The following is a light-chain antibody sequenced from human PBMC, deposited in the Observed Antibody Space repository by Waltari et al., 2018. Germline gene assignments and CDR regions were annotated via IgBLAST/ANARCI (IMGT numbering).Light chain of an antibody. CDR1: QSVRSY. CDR2: DAS. J-gene: IGKJ4*01. Sequence: EIVLTQSPATLSLSPGKRATLSCRASQSVRSYLAWYQQKPGQAPRLLIYDASNRATGIPARFSGSGSGTDFTLTISSLEPEDFAVYYCQQRSNWPLLTFGGGTKVEIK. V-gene: IGKV3-11*01. CDR3: QQRSNWPLLT.